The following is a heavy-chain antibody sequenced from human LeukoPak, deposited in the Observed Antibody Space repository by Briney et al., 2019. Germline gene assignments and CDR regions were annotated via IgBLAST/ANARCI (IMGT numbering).Heavy chain of an antibody. Sequence: PGGSLRLSCAASGFTFSSYAMSWVRQAPGKGLEWVSAISGSGGSTYYADSVKGRFTISRDNSKNTLYLQMNSLRAEDTAVYYCVKAPIQLWNYFDYWGQGTLVTVSS. CDR2: ISGSGGST. D-gene: IGHD5-18*01. J-gene: IGHJ4*02. V-gene: IGHV3-23*01. CDR1: GFTFSSYA. CDR3: VKAPIQLWNYFDY.